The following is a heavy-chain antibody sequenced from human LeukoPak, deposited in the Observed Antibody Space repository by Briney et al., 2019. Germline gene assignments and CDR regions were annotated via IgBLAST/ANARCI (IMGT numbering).Heavy chain of an antibody. D-gene: IGHD3-10*01. CDR3: ARSRQASELLSS. CDR1: GGAIASGGYS. V-gene: IGHV4-30-2*06. J-gene: IGHJ5*02. Sequence: PSETLSLTCTVSGGAIASGGYSWNWIRQSPGKGLEWIGCIYDRGPAYYNPSLKSRFTISVDRPKNQFFLNVTSLTAADTAVYYCARSRQASELLSSWGQGTPVVVSS. CDR2: IYDRGPA.